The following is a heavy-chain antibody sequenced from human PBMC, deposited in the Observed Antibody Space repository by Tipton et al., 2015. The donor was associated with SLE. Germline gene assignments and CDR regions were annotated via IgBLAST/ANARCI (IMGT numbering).Heavy chain of an antibody. J-gene: IGHJ4*02. D-gene: IGHD3-9*01. Sequence: LRLSCAVYGGSFKEYYWSWFRQPPGKGLEWVGEINHRGRTNYNPSLKSRVTISVDTSKNQFSLRLNSVTAADTAVYYCARAGILTGYYPYFDYWGQGTLVTVSS. CDR3: ARAGILTGYYPYFDY. CDR2: INHRGRT. CDR1: GGSFKEYY. V-gene: IGHV4-34*01.